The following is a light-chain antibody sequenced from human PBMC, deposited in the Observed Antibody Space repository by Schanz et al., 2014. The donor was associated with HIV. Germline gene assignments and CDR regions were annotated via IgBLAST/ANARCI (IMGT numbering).Light chain of an antibody. Sequence: QSALTQPPSASGSPGQSVTISCSGTSSDIGGSDYVPWDQQHPGRAPKVLIYDVRDRPSGVSNRFSGSKSGNTASLTISGLQAEDEADYYCSSYAGSYTSVVFGGGTKVTVL. CDR1: SSDIGGSDY. CDR2: DVR. V-gene: IGLV2-14*03. J-gene: IGLJ2*01. CDR3: SSYAGSYTSVV.